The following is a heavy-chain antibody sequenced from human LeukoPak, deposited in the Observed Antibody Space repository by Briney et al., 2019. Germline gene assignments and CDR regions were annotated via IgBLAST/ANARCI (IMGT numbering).Heavy chain of an antibody. V-gene: IGHV1-18*01. J-gene: IGHJ4*02. Sequence: ASVKVSCKASGYTFTSYGISWVRQAPGQGLEWMGWISAYNGNTNYAQKLQGRVTMTTDTSTSTAYMELRSLRSDDTAVYYCARDNRRYCSGGSCYPDYWGQGTLVTVSS. D-gene: IGHD2-15*01. CDR2: ISAYNGNT. CDR1: GYTFTSYG. CDR3: ARDNRRYCSGGSCYPDY.